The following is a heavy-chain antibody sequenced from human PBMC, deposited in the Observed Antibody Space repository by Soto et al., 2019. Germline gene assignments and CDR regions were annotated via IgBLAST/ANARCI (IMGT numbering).Heavy chain of an antibody. CDR3: ARGGVFFFAAPTNPFDY. J-gene: IGHJ4*02. V-gene: IGHV1-8*01. D-gene: IGHD3-10*01. Sequence: QVQLVQSGAEVKKPGASVKVSCKASGYTFTSYDINWVRQATGQGLEWMGWMNPNSGNTGYEQKFQCRVTMTRNTSISTAYMELSSLRSEDTAVYYCARGGVFFFAAPTNPFDYWGQGTLVTVSS. CDR1: GYTFTSYD. CDR2: MNPNSGNT.